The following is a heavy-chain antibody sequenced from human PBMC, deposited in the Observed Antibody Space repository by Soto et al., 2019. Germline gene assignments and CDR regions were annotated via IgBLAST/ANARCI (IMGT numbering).Heavy chain of an antibody. J-gene: IGHJ4*02. CDR3: AAGEASRRNLAPYYVDF. D-gene: IGHD3-16*01. V-gene: IGHV4-59*01. Sequence: SETLSLTCTVSGGSMRNYFWTWIRQPPGKGLEWIGYIHYSGTTSFFPSYNPSLRSRVTISEDTSKNKFSLKLLSVTTADTAVYFCAAGEASRRNLAPYYVDFRGQGTLVTVSS. CDR2: IHYSGTT. CDR1: GGSMRNYF.